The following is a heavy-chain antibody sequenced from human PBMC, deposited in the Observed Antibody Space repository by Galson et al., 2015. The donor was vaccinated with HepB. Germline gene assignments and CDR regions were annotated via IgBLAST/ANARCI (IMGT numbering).Heavy chain of an antibody. V-gene: IGHV3-9*01. J-gene: IGHJ2*01. D-gene: IGHD1-1*01. CDR2: ISWNSGSI. CDR1: GFTFDDYA. Sequence: SLRLSCAASGFTFDDYAMHWVRQAPGKGLEWVSGISWNSGSIGYADSVKGRFTISRDNAKNSLYLQMNSLRAEDTALYYCAKCFTGLRDWYFDLWGRGTLVTVSS. CDR3: AKCFTGLRDWYFDL.